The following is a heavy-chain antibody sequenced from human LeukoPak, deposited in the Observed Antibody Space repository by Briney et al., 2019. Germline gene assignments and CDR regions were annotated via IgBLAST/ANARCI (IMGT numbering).Heavy chain of an antibody. V-gene: IGHV4-59*01. CDR2: IYYSGSI. Sequence: PSETLSLTCTVSGGSISSYYWSWIRQPPGKGLEWIGYIYYSGSINYNPSLKSRVTISVDTSKNQFSLKLSSVTAADTAVYYCARARDYFDSSGPFDYWGQGTLVTVSS. CDR3: ARARDYFDSSGPFDY. J-gene: IGHJ4*02. D-gene: IGHD3-22*01. CDR1: GGSISSYY.